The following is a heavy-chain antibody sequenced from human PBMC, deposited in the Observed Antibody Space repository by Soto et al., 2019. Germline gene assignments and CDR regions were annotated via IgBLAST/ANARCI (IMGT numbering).Heavy chain of an antibody. CDR3: GKEFLASVAGPDY. Sequence: QVQLVESGGGVVQPGRSLRLSCAASGFTFSSYGMHWVRQAPGKGLEWVAVISYDGSNKYYADSVKGRFTISRDNSKNTLYLQMNSLRAEDTAVYYCGKEFLASVAGPDYWGQGTLVTVSS. V-gene: IGHV3-30*18. CDR1: GFTFSSYG. J-gene: IGHJ4*02. D-gene: IGHD6-19*01. CDR2: ISYDGSNK.